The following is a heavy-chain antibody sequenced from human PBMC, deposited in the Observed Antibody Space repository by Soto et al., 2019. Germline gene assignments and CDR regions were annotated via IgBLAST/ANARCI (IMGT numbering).Heavy chain of an antibody. CDR2: TIPIFGTA. CDR1: GGTFSSYA. CDR3: ARPHQLEPYYYYGMDV. D-gene: IGHD1-1*01. V-gene: IGHV1-69*13. Sequence: GASVKVSCKASGGTFSSYAISWVRQAPGQGLEWMGGTIPIFGTANYAQKFQGRVTITADESTSTAYMELSSLRSEDTAVYYCARPHQLEPYYYYGMDVWGQGTTVTVSS. J-gene: IGHJ6*02.